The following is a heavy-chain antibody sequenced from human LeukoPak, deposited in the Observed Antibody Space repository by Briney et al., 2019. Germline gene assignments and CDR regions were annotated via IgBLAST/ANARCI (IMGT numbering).Heavy chain of an antibody. D-gene: IGHD2-2*01. J-gene: IGHJ3*02. Sequence: ASVKVPCKASGGTFSSYAISRVRQAPGQGLEWMGGIIPIFGTANYAQKFQGRVTITADESTSTAYMELSSLRSEDTAVYYCAREAGYCSSTSCLGHAFDIWGQGTMVTVSS. CDR3: AREAGYCSSTSCLGHAFDI. CDR2: IIPIFGTA. V-gene: IGHV1-69*13. CDR1: GGTFSSYA.